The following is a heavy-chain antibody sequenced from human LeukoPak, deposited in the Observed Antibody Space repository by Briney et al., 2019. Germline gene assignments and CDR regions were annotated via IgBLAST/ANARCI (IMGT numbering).Heavy chain of an antibody. CDR2: IYYSGST. V-gene: IGHV4-59*01. D-gene: IGHD5-18*01. CDR3: ARDKRGYSYGLFDY. J-gene: IGHJ4*02. CDR1: GGPISSYY. Sequence: SETLSLTCTVSGGPISSYYWSWIRQPPGKGLEWIGYIYYSGSTNYNPSLKSRVTISVDTSKNQFSLKLSSVTAADTAVYYCARDKRGYSYGLFDYWGQGTLVTVSS.